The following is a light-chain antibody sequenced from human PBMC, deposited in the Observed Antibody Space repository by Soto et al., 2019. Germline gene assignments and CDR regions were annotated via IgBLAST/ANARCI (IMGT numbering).Light chain of an antibody. CDR1: QSISSY. Sequence: DIQMTQSPSSLSASVGDRVTITCRASQSISSYLNWYQQKLGKAPKLLIYAASSLQSGVPSRFSGSGSGTDFTLTISSLQPEDFATYYCQQSYSTPVYTFGQGTKLEIK. V-gene: IGKV1-39*01. CDR2: AAS. CDR3: QQSYSTPVYT. J-gene: IGKJ2*01.